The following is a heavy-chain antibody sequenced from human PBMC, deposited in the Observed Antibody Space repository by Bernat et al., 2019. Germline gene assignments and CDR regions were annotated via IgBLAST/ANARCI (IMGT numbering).Heavy chain of an antibody. Sequence: VRLVESGGGLVQPGGSLRLSCAASGFTFSTYWMSWVRQAPGKGLEWVAVISNDGRNKYYADSVKDRLTISRDNSQNTLYLQMNSLRVEDTAVYYCAKERDSSNWYGGGFDYWGQGTLVTVSS. D-gene: IGHD6-13*01. CDR3: AKERDSSNWYGGGFDY. J-gene: IGHJ4*02. V-gene: IGHV3-30*18. CDR1: GFTFSTYW. CDR2: ISNDGRNK.